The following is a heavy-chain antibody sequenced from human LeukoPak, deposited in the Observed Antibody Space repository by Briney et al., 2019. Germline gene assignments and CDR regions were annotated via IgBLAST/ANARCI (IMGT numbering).Heavy chain of an antibody. J-gene: IGHJ2*01. CDR3: ARNASAVPSHVAGGYFDL. Sequence: GGSLRLSCAASGFTFSSYSMNWVRQAPGKGLEWGLSISSSSSYIYYADSVKGRFTISRDNAKNSLYLQMNSLRAEDTAVYYCARNASAVPSHVAGGYFDLWGRGTLVTVSS. CDR2: ISSSSSYI. V-gene: IGHV3-21*01. CDR1: GFTFSSYS.